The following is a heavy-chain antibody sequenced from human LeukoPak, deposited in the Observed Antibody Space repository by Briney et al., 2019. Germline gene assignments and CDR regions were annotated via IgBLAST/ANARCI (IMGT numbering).Heavy chain of an antibody. D-gene: IGHD3-22*01. V-gene: IGHV3-49*03. CDR2: IRSKAYGGTT. J-gene: IGHJ4*02. Sequence: GGSLRLSCTASGFTFGDYAMSWFRQAPGKGLEWVGFIRSKAYGGTTEYAASVKGGFTISRDDSKSIAYLQMNSLKTEDTAVYYCTRGRPPPYDSSGYDFDYWGQGTLVTVSS. CDR3: TRGRPPPYDSSGYDFDY. CDR1: GFTFGDYA.